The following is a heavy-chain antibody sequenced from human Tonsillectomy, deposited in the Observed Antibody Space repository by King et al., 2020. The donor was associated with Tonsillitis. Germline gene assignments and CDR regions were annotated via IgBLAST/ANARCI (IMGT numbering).Heavy chain of an antibody. Sequence: VQLVESGGGVVQPGTSLRLSCSTSGFTFSRHPMHWVRQAPGKGLEWVAIIWYDGSNKYYGDSVKGRFTISRDNYINTVYLQLTNVRDDDTAVYYCARDGGSYCGGTSCYYDYYMDVWGKGTTVTVSS. V-gene: IGHV3-33*01. CDR1: GFTFSRHP. J-gene: IGHJ6*03. CDR2: IWYDGSNK. D-gene: IGHD2-2*01. CDR3: ARDGGSYCGGTSCYYDYYMDV.